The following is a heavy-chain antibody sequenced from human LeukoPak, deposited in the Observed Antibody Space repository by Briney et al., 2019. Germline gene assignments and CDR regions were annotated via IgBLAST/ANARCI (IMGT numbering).Heavy chain of an antibody. V-gene: IGHV3-74*01. Sequence: GGSLRLSCAASGFTFSSYAMSWVRQAPGKGLAWVSRINSDGSSTSYADSVKGRFTISRDNAKNTLYLQMNSLRAEDTAVYYCGGLMPSIAASWGQGTLVTVSS. CDR3: GGLMPSIAAS. CDR2: INSDGSST. CDR1: GFTFSSYA. J-gene: IGHJ5*02. D-gene: IGHD6-6*01.